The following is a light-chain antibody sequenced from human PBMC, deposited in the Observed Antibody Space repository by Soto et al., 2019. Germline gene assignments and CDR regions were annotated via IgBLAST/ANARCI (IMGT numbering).Light chain of an antibody. J-gene: IGLJ2*01. CDR2: DVS. CDR3: CSYAANSDVV. CDR1: SSDVGGYNY. V-gene: IGLV2-11*01. Sequence: QSALTQPRSVSGSPGQSVTISCTGTSSDVGGYNYVSWYQQHPGKAPKVMIYDVSKRPSGVPDRFSGSKSGNTASLTISGLQAEDEADYYCCSYAANSDVVFGGGTKLTVL.